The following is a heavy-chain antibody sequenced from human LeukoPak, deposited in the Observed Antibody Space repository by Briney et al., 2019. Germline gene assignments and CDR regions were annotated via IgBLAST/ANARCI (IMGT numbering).Heavy chain of an antibody. D-gene: IGHD1-14*01. J-gene: IGHJ1*01. Sequence: SVKVSCKASGYTFTSYGISWVRQSPGQGLEWMGGITPMFGTSNYAQKFRGRVTITADESTSTAYVELSSLRSEDTAVYYCARDSSEFRSLLFHWGQGTLVTVSS. CDR2: ITPMFGTS. CDR3: ARDSSEFRSLLFH. V-gene: IGHV1-69*13. CDR1: GYTFTSYG.